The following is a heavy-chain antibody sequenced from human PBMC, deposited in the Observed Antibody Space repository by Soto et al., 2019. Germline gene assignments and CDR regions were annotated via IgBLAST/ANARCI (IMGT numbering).Heavy chain of an antibody. J-gene: IGHJ4*02. D-gene: IGHD6-13*01. CDR3: AVPGAGDFDY. CDR2: VYHSGST. Sequence: SETLSLTCAVSGASISTNNWWSWVRQPPGKGLEWIGEVYHSGSTNCNPSLKSRVTISIDKSKNQFSLRLTPMTAADTAVYYCAVPGAGDFDYWSQGTLVTVSS. CDR1: GASISTNNW. V-gene: IGHV4-4*02.